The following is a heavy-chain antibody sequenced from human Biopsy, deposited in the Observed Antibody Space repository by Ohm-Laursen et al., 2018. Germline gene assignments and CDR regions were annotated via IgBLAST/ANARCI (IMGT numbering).Heavy chain of an antibody. D-gene: IGHD4-23*01. CDR3: ARGSSEYGGLYFPH. J-gene: IGHJ1*01. CDR1: GGSFTGHY. V-gene: IGHV4-59*11. Sequence: GTLSLTCTVSGGSFTGHYWSWIRQPPGKGLEWIGHISYTGYTSYKSSLKSRVTISLDTSRKHFSLRLTSLAAADTAVYYCARGSSEYGGLYFPHWGQGTLVTVSS. CDR2: ISYTGYT.